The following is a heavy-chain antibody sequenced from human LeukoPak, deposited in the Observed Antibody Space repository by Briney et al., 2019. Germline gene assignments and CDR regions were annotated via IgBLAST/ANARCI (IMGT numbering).Heavy chain of an antibody. J-gene: IGHJ5*01. CDR1: EVTFSSYV. CDR3: VSGGDYHVRLCTS. D-gene: IGHD4-17*01. V-gene: IGHV3-23*01. Sequence: PGGSLRLSCAASEVTFSSYVMAWVRQAPGKGREWVSTITPGGGTYYADSVKGRFTISRDNSKNTLYLQMNSLTAEDTATYYCVSGGDYHVRLCTSWGQGTLVTVSS. CDR2: ITPGGGT.